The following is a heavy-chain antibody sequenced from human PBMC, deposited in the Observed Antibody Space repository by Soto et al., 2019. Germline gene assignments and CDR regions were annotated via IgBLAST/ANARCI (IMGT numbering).Heavy chain of an antibody. D-gene: IGHD3-22*01. Sequence: QVQLVQSGAEVRKPGSSVRVSCKASGGSFNRHTISWVRQAPGQGLEWMGGIIPIFGTANHAQKFQGRVTIIADESTSRGDGGGGRGRSDGGAGDYCARGWGYDSTDYYYAYWGQGTLVIVSS. V-gene: IGHV1-69*01. CDR3: ARGWGYDSTDYYYAY. CDR2: IIPIFGTA. J-gene: IGHJ4*02. CDR1: GGSFNRHT.